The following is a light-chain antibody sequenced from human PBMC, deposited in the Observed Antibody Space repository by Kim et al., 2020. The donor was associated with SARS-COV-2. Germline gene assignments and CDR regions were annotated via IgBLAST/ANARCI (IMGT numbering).Light chain of an antibody. CDR1: SSDIGGYNF. CDR2: DVI. V-gene: IGLV2-14*03. J-gene: IGLJ1*01. Sequence: QSVLTQPASVSGFPGESITISCTGTSSDIGGYNFVSWYQQYPGKAPQLVIYDVIERPSGISSRFPGAKSGNTASLTISGLQAEDEADYFCTSYTTSTTVVSGTGTKVTVL. CDR3: TSYTTSTTVV.